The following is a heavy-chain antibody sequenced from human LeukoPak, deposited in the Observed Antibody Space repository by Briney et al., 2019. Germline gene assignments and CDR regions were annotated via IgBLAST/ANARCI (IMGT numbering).Heavy chain of an antibody. J-gene: IGHJ4*02. CDR1: GGTFSSYA. CDR3: AGGSIFGVAPFDY. CDR2: IIPVSGTP. V-gene: IGHV1-69*05. Sequence: ASVKVSCKASGGTFSSYAISWVRQAPGQGLEWMGGIIPVSGTPNYAQKFQGRVTITTDESTSTVYMELSSLRCEDTAVYFCAGGSIFGVAPFDYWGQGTLVTVSS. D-gene: IGHD3-3*01.